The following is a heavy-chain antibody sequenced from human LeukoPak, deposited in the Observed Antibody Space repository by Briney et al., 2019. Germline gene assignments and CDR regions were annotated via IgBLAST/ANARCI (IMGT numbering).Heavy chain of an antibody. CDR3: ASGIRELLGPPLDY. D-gene: IGHD1-26*01. CDR2: ISSSSSYI. J-gene: IGHJ4*02. Sequence: GGSLRLSCAASGFTFSSYSMNWVRQAPGKGLEWVSSISSSSSYIYYADSVKGRFTISRDNAKNSLYLQMNSLRAEDTAVYYCASGIRELLGPPLDYWGQGTLVTVSS. V-gene: IGHV3-21*01. CDR1: GFTFSSYS.